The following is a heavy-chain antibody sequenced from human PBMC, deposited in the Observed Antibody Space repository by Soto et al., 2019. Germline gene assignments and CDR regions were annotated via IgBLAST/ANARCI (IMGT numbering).Heavy chain of an antibody. CDR1: GCTLGGYS. D-gene: IGHD3-22*01. J-gene: IGHJ6*02. Sequence: PGGPLRVPRGDSGCTLGGYSINRVSQEPGKGLWWVSSISSSSTYIYYADSEKGQFTISRDNAKNSLYLQLNSLRAEDTAVYYCARYFYYYDRSGYYRTYGMDVRGQVTTVTVYS. CDR3: ARYFYYYDRSGYYRTYGMDV. CDR2: ISSSSTYI. V-gene: IGHV3-21*01.